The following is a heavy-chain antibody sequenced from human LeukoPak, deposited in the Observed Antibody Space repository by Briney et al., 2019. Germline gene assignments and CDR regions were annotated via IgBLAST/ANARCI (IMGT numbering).Heavy chain of an antibody. J-gene: IGHJ4*02. CDR1: GFTFSSYW. D-gene: IGHD1-26*01. V-gene: IGHV3-7*03. CDR2: IKQDGSEK. Sequence: GGSLRLSCAASGFTFSSYWMTWVRQAPGKGLEWVANIKQDGSEKYYVDSVKGRFTISRDNAKNSLYLQMDSLRAEDTAVYYCARDPAKASGETVFDYWGQGILVTVSS. CDR3: ARDPAKASGETVFDY.